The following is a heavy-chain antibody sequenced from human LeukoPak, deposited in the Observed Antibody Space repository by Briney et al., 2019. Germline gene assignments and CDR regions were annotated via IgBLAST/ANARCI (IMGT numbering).Heavy chain of an antibody. CDR2: ISSSGSTI. CDR1: GFTFSSYE. V-gene: IGHV3-48*03. J-gene: IGHJ4*02. Sequence: GGSLRLSCAASGFTFSSYEMNWVRQAPGKGLEWVSYISSSGSTIYYADSVKGRFTISRDNAKNSLYLQMNSLRAEDTAVYYCASDHLATYGSSWYDKDYWGQGTLVTVSS. CDR3: ASDHLATYGSSWYDKDY. D-gene: IGHD6-13*01.